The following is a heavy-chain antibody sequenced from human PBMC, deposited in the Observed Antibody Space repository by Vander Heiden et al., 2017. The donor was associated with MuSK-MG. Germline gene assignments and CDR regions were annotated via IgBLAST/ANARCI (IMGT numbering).Heavy chain of an antibody. Sequence: EVQLVESGGGLVQPGGSLRLSCAASGFTFSSYWMSWVRQAPGKGLEWVANIKQDGSEKYYVDSVKGRFTISRDNAKNSLYLQMNSLRAEDTAVYYCASPAGAVRSAYFDYWGQGTLVTVSS. J-gene: IGHJ4*02. D-gene: IGHD6-19*01. CDR3: ASPAGAVRSAYFDY. CDR2: IKQDGSEK. V-gene: IGHV3-7*01. CDR1: GFTFSSYW.